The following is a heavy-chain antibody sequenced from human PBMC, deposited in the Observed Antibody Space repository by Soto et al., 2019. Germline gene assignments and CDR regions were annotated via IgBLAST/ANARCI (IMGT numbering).Heavy chain of an antibody. Sequence: ETPSLTCAVSGGSWSDFYWTWIRQLSEKGLEWIGEINHIGYTNYNPSLKSRVTISVDTSKNQFSLKLSSVTAADTAVYYCARGRIDTIFGVVIPLTSGYYYYGMDVWGQGTTVTVSS. CDR3: ARGRIDTIFGVVIPLTSGYYYYGMDV. D-gene: IGHD3-3*01. V-gene: IGHV4-34*01. CDR2: INHIGYT. CDR1: GGSWSDFY. J-gene: IGHJ6*02.